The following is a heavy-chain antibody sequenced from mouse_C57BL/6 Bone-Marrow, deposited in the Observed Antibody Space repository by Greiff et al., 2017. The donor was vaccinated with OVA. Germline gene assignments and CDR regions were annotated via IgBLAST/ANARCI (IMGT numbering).Heavy chain of an antibody. J-gene: IGHJ1*03. CDR1: GYTFTSYW. CDR2: IYPGSGST. CDR3: ARKDYGNYWYFDV. V-gene: IGHV1-55*01. D-gene: IGHD2-1*01. Sequence: QVQLKQSGAELVKPGASVKMSCKASGYTFTSYWITWVKQRPGQGLEWIGDIYPGSGSTNYNEKFKSKATLTVDTSSSTAYMQLSSLTSEDSAVYYCARKDYGNYWYFDVWGTGTTVTVSS.